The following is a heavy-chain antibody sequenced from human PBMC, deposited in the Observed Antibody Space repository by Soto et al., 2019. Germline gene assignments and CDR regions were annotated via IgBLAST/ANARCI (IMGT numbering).Heavy chain of an antibody. D-gene: IGHD3-22*01. V-gene: IGHV4-59*11. CDR3: ERGRRIRNKADDSSHYFSSFNY. CDR1: GDSISTLY. Sequence: SETLSLTCTVSGDSISTLYWGWMRQSPGKEPEWIGYVYYTGSTNYNPSFKSRVTISVDRSKNQFSLKLTSAKAADTAVYYCERGRRIRNKADDSSHYFSSFNYWGQGTQVTAPQ. J-gene: IGHJ4*02. CDR2: VYYTGST.